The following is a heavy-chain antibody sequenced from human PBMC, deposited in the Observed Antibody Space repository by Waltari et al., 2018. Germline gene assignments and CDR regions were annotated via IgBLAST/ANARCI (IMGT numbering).Heavy chain of an antibody. CDR2: LSDGSGYI. D-gene: IGHD3-16*01. V-gene: IGHV3-21*02. CDR1: GFTFSRFV. J-gene: IGHJ3*01. CDR3: ARHYGDAFDL. Sequence: EAQLVETGGGLVKPGGSLRLSCLSSGFTFSRFVMNWVRQAQGKGPERFASLSDGSGYISYRDSVKGRFTISRDNSKKLLSLEMNNLRVEDTATYYCARHYGDAFDLWGQGTRVTVSA.